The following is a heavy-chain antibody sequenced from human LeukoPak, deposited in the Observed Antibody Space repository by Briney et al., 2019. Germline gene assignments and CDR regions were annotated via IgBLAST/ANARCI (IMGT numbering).Heavy chain of an antibody. Sequence: AGGSPRLSCAGSGFTFTRFWMHWVRQAPGKGLVWVSRINVEGTTTTYADSVEGRFTISRDENTLYLQMNHLRVDDTAVYYCTRGGEEPFDYWGQGTLVTVSS. D-gene: IGHD3-10*01. CDR1: GFTFTRFW. V-gene: IGHV3-74*01. J-gene: IGHJ4*02. CDR2: INVEGTTT. CDR3: TRGGEEPFDY.